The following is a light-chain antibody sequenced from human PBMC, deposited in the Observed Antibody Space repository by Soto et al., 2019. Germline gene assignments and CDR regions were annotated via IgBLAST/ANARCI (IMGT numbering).Light chain of an antibody. Sequence: QSVLTQPPSASGTPGQRVTISCSGSSSNIGSNYVYWYQQLPGTAPKLLIYRNNQRPSGVPDRFSGSKSGTSASQAISGLRSEDEADYYCAAWDDSLSVYVVFGGGTKVTVL. CDR1: SSNIGSNY. J-gene: IGLJ2*01. V-gene: IGLV1-47*01. CDR2: RNN. CDR3: AAWDDSLSVYVV.